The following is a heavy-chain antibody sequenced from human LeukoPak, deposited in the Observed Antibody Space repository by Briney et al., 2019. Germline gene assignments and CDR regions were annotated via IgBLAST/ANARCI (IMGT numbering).Heavy chain of an antibody. V-gene: IGHV1-2*02. Sequence: ASVKVSCKASGYTFTGYYMHWVRQAPGQGLEWMGWINPNSGGTNYAQKFQGRVTMTRDTSISTAYMELSRLRSDDTAVYYCARVCFGESRLDYWGQRTLVTVSS. CDR1: GYTFTGYY. CDR3: ARVCFGESRLDY. J-gene: IGHJ4*02. D-gene: IGHD3-10*01. CDR2: INPNSGGT.